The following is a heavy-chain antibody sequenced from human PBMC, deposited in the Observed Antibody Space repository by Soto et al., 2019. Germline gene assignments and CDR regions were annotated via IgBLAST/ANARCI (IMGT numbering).Heavy chain of an antibody. CDR3: ARGGQNFDSSGYYRR. CDR1: GYTFTSYG. D-gene: IGHD3-22*01. Sequence: ASVKVSCKASGYTFTSYGISWVRQAPGQGPEWIGWISAYNGNTNYAQKLQGRVTMTTDTSTSTAYMELRSLRSDDTAVYYCARGGQNFDSSGYYRRWGQGTLVTVSS. V-gene: IGHV1-18*01. J-gene: IGHJ4*02. CDR2: ISAYNGNT.